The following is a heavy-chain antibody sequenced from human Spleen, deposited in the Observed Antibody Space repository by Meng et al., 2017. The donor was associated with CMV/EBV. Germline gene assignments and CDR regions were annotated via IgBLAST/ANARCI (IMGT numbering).Heavy chain of an antibody. D-gene: IGHD3-10*01. CDR2: IYYTGST. CDR3: ARDRYSGSGNYDGGYEI. V-gene: IGHV4-61*01. Sequence: SETLSLTCTVSGGSVRSGSYFWSWIRQPPGKGLDWIGFIYYTGSTNYNPSLKSRVAISVDTSRNQFSLRLASVTAADTAVYYCARDRYSGSGNYDGGYEIWGQGTMVTVSS. J-gene: IGHJ3*02. CDR1: GGSVRSGSYF.